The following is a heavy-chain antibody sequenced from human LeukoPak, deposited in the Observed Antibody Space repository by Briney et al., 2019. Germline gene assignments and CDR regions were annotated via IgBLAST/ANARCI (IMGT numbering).Heavy chain of an antibody. CDR3: AKDLVGATYNFDY. Sequence: PGGSLRLSCAASGFTFSSYAMSWVRQAPGEGLEWVSAISGSGGSTYYADSVKGRFTISRDNSKNTLYLQMNSLRAEDTAVYYCAKDLVGATYNFDYWGQGTLVTVSS. V-gene: IGHV3-23*01. CDR1: GFTFSSYA. CDR2: ISGSGGST. D-gene: IGHD1-26*01. J-gene: IGHJ4*02.